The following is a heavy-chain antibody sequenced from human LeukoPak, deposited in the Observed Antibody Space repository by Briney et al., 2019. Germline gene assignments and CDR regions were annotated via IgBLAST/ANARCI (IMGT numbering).Heavy chain of an antibody. CDR3: ARRYSGYDYSNYYYYMDV. CDR1: GYTFTSYD. D-gene: IGHD5-12*01. Sequence: ASVKVSCKASGYTFTSYDINWVRQATGQGLEWMGWMNPNSGNTGYAQKFQGRVTMTRNTSISTAYMELSRLRSDDTAVYYCARRYSGYDYSNYYYYMDVWGKGTTVTVSS. V-gene: IGHV1-8*01. CDR2: MNPNSGNT. J-gene: IGHJ6*03.